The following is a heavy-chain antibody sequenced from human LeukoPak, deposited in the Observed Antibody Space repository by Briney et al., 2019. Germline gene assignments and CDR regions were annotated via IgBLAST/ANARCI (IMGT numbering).Heavy chain of an antibody. CDR1: GGSFSGYY. V-gene: IGHV4-34*01. Sequence: SETLSLTCAVYGGSFSGYYWSWIRQPPGKGLEWIGEINHSGSTNYNPSLKSRVAISVDTSKNQFSLKLSSVTAADTAVYYCARENSGSYYQGRLYYFDYWGQGTLVTVSS. CDR3: ARENSGSYYQGRLYYFDY. D-gene: IGHD1-26*01. J-gene: IGHJ4*02. CDR2: INHSGST.